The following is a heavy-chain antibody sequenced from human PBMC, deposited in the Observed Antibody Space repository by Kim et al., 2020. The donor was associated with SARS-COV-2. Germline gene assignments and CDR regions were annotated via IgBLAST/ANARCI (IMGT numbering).Heavy chain of an antibody. CDR1: GFTFSGPC. CDR2: IREDVSDK. J-gene: IGHJ6*02. Sequence: GGSLRLSCAVSGFTFSGPCMSWVRQVPGKGLEWVANIREDVSDKHYVDSVRGRFTISRDNAKNSLYLQMNSLRLEDTAVYYCSRRIGHTAFDVWGQVTTV. V-gene: IGHV3-7*01. D-gene: IGHD2-15*01. CDR3: SRRIGHTAFDV.